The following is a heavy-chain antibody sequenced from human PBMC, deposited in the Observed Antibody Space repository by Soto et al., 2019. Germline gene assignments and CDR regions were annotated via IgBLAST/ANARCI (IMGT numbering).Heavy chain of an antibody. CDR2: ISSSSSYI. CDR3: AHQGTYDSSGYYYYGMDV. V-gene: IGHV3-21*01. J-gene: IGHJ6*02. Sequence: GGSLRLSCAASGFTFRSYSMNWVRQAPGKGLEWVSSISSSSSYIYYADSVKGRFTTSRDNAKNSLYLQMNSLRAEDTAVYYCAHQGTYDSSGYYYYGMDVWGQGTTVTVSS. CDR1: GFTFRSYS. D-gene: IGHD3-22*01.